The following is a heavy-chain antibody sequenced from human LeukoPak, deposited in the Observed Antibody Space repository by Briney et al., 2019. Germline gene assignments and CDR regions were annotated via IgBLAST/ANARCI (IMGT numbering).Heavy chain of an antibody. CDR3: ARETVHY. CDR2: IGRGYGIT. D-gene: IGHD4-17*01. J-gene: IGHJ4*02. CDR1: GFTFSNYE. Sequence: PGGSLRLSCAASGFTFSNYEFNWVRQAPGKGLEWVSYIGRGYGITYYADSVKGRFTVSRDDAKNSVYLQMNSLRAEDTALYYCARETVHYWGQGTLVTVSS. V-gene: IGHV3-48*03.